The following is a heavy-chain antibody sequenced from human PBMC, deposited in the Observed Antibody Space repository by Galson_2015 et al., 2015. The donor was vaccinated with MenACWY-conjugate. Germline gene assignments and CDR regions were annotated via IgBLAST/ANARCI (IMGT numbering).Heavy chain of an antibody. D-gene: IGHD6-19*01. CDR3: ARASSNTSGWFSYGMDV. J-gene: IGHJ6*02. Sequence: SLRLSCAASGFTFSNYAVYWVRQAPGKGLGYVSVISSNGDSTYYADSVKGRFIISRDNSKNTLYLQMGSLRAEDMAVYYCARASSNTSGWFSYGMDVWGQGTTVTVSS. V-gene: IGHV3-64*02. CDR2: ISSNGDST. CDR1: GFTFSNYA.